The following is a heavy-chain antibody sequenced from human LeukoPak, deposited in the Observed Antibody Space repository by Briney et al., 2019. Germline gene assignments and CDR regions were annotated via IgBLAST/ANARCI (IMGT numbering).Heavy chain of an antibody. J-gene: IGHJ4*02. Sequence: GGSLRLSCAASGFTFSSYAMTWVRQAPGKGLEWVSAISGSGGDTYYADSVKGRFTISRDNSKNTLYLQMNSLRAEDTAVYYCAKDKAGSTAYFFDYWGQGTLVTVSS. CDR1: GFTFSSYA. CDR3: AKDKAGSTAYFFDY. D-gene: IGHD6-13*01. V-gene: IGHV3-23*01. CDR2: ISGSGGDT.